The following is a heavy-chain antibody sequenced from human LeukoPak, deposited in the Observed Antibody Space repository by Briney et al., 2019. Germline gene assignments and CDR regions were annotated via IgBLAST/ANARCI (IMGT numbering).Heavy chain of an antibody. J-gene: IGHJ5*02. Sequence: ASVKVSCKASGYTFTGNYMHWVRQAPGQGLEWMGWINPNSGGTNYAQKFQGRVTMTRDTCISTAYMELSRLRCADPAVSYCARGGGVVVVPAAAALPHNWFDPWGQGTLVTVSS. V-gene: IGHV1-2*02. D-gene: IGHD2-2*01. CDR1: GYTFTGNY. CDR3: ARGGGVVVVPAAAALPHNWFDP. CDR2: INPNSGGT.